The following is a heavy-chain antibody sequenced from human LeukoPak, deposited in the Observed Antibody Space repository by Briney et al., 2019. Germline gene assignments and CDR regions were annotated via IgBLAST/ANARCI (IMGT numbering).Heavy chain of an antibody. CDR3: ARDVAREFDY. V-gene: IGHV1-69*13. CDR2: IIPIFGTA. J-gene: IGHJ4*02. CDR1: GGTFSSYA. Sequence: SVKVSCKASGGTFSSYAISWVRQAPGQGLEWMGGIIPIFGTANYAQKFQGRVTITADESTSTAYMELSSLRSDDTAVYYCARDVAREFDYWGQGTLVTVSS.